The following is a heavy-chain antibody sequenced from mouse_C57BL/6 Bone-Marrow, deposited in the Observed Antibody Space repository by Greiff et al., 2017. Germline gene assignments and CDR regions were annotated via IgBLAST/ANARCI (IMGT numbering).Heavy chain of an antibody. J-gene: IGHJ1*03. CDR1: GFNIKDDY. CDR2: IDPENGDT. D-gene: IGHD1-1*01. V-gene: IGHV14-4*01. Sequence: VQLQQSGAELVRPGASVKLSCTASGFNIKDDYMHWVKQRPEQGLEWIGWIDPENGDTEYASKFQGKATITADKSANTAYLQLSSLTSEDTAVYYCTNGDYGSSYWYFDVWGTGTTVTVSS. CDR3: TNGDYGSSYWYFDV.